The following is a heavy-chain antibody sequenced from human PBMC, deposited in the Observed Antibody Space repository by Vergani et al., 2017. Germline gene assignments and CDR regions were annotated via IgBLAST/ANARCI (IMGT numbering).Heavy chain of an antibody. J-gene: IGHJ5*02. D-gene: IGHD3-10*01. CDR2: MYHSGST. Sequence: QVRLQESGPGLVKPSETLSLTCSVSGGSMSGNYWSWIRQPPGKELGWIGYMYHSGSTNYNPSLETRVTISGDTSKNQFSLKLNCVTAADTAVYYCGRVADFYGMGSRLLDLWGQGILVTVSS. CDR1: GGSMSGNY. CDR3: GRVADFYGMGSRLLDL. V-gene: IGHV4-59*01.